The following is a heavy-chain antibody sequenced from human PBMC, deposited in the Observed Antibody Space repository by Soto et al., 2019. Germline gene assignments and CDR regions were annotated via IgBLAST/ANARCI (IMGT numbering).Heavy chain of an antibody. D-gene: IGHD6-6*01. V-gene: IGHV4-34*01. CDR2: INHSGST. J-gene: IGHJ5*02. Sequence: SETLSLTCAVYGGSFSGYYWSWIRQPPWKGLEWIGEINHSGSTNYNPSLKSRVTISVDTSKNQFSLKLSSVTAADTAVYYCARRPHLQRLEPSIAARGPNWFDAWGQGTLVTVSS. CDR3: ARRPHLQRLEPSIAARGPNWFDA. CDR1: GGSFSGYY.